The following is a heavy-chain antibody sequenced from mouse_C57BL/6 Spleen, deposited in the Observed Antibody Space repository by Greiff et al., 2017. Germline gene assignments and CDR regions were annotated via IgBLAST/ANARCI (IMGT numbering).Heavy chain of an antibody. CDR1: GFTFSDSY. J-gene: IGHJ2*01. D-gene: IGHD1-1*01. CDR2: IYYDGSSP. CDR3: ARDMDYGSLDY. Sequence: EVQVVESEGGLVQPGSSMTLSCTASGFTFSDSYMAWVRQVPEKGLELVANIYYDGSSPYSLDSLKSRFIISRDNAKNILYRQMSSLNSEDTATYYCARDMDYGSLDYWGQGTTLTVSS. V-gene: IGHV5-16*01.